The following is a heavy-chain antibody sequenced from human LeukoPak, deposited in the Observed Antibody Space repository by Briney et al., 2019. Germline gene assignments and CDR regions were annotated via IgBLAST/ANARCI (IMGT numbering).Heavy chain of an antibody. D-gene: IGHD2-21*01. CDR2: INPNSGGT. V-gene: IGHV1-2*02. CDR3: ALARAYDEGAFDI. CDR1: GYTFTGYY. Sequence: GASVKVSCKASGYTFTGYYMHWVRQAPGQGLEWMGWINPNSGGTNYAQKFQGRVTMTRDTSISTAYMELSRLRSDDTAVYYCALARAYDEGAFDIWGQGTMVTVSS. J-gene: IGHJ3*02.